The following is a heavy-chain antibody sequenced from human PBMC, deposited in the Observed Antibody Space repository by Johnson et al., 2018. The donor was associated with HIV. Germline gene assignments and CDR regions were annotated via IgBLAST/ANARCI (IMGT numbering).Heavy chain of an antibody. CDR1: GFIFSDYG. Sequence: QMQLVESGGGVVQPGRSLKLSCVGSGFIFSDYGMHWVRQAPGKGLEWVAAVWYDGSNKYYADSVKGRFTISRDNSKNTLYLQMNSLRAEDTAVYYCAKRGDSSGDAFDIWGQGTMVTVSS. CDR2: VWYDGSNK. D-gene: IGHD6-25*01. CDR3: AKRGDSSGDAFDI. V-gene: IGHV3-33*06. J-gene: IGHJ3*02.